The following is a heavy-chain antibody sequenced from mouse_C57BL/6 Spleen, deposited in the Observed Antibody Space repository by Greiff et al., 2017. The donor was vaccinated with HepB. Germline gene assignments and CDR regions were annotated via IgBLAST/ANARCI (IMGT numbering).Heavy chain of an antibody. J-gene: IGHJ4*01. V-gene: IGHV1-9*01. CDR3: ARITTVVATKYYYAMDY. CDR1: GYTFTGYW. D-gene: IGHD1-1*01. CDR2: ILPGSGST. Sequence: QVQLQQSGAELMKPGASVKLSCKATGYTFTGYWIEWVKQRPGHGLEWIGEILPGSGSTNYNEKFKGKATFTADTSSNTAYMQLSSLTTEDSAIYYGARITTVVATKYYYAMDYWGQGTSVTVSS.